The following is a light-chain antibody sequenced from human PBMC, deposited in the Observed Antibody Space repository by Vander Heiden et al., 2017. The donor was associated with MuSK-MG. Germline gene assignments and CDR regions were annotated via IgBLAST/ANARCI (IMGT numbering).Light chain of an antibody. V-gene: IGKV3-11*01. CDR2: EAI. CDR3: QQRSQEPPWLT. J-gene: IGKJ4*01. CDR1: QSVNSY. Sequence: VLTQSPATLSLSPGERATISCRANQSVNSYLAWYQQRPGQAPRLLIYEAINMAMGIQARFSGSGDGTVVTLTISSREPEDFAVYYCQQRSQEPPWLTFGGGTKVEIK.